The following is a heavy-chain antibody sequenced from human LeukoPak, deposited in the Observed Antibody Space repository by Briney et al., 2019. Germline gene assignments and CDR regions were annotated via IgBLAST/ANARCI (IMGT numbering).Heavy chain of an antibody. CDR3: ARRTIQAGTPFDY. CDR1: GGSISSSSHN. CDR2: IYYSGTT. Sequence: SETLSLTCIVSGGSISSSSHNWGWIRQPPGKGLEWIGSIYYSGTTYYNPSLKSRLTISVDTSKNQFSLKLSSVTAVDTAVYYCARRTIQAGTPFDYWGQGTLVTVSS. V-gene: IGHV4-39*01. D-gene: IGHD4/OR15-4a*01. J-gene: IGHJ4*02.